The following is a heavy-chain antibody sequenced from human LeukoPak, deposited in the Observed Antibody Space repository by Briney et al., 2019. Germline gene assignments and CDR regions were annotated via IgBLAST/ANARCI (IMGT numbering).Heavy chain of an antibody. CDR1: GYTFTRYG. Sequence: ASVNVSCKASGYTFTRYGISWVRQAPGQGLEWMGWISAYNGNTNYAQKLQGRVTMTTDTSTSTAYMELRSLRSDDTAVYYCATSGRYCSGGSCYYSAFDIWGQGTMVTVSS. J-gene: IGHJ3*02. D-gene: IGHD2-15*01. CDR3: ATSGRYCSGGSCYYSAFDI. V-gene: IGHV1-18*01. CDR2: ISAYNGNT.